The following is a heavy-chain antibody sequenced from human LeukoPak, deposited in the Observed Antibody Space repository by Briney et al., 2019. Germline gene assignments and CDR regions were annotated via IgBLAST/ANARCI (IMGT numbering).Heavy chain of an antibody. V-gene: IGHV1-69*13. J-gene: IGHJ3*02. Sequence: SVKVSCKASGGTFSSYAISWVRQAPGQGLEWRGGIIPIFGTASYAQKFQGRVTITADESTSTAYMELSSLRCEDTAVYYCARVLVYSGYADAFDIWGQGTMVTVSS. D-gene: IGHD5-12*01. CDR3: ARVLVYSGYADAFDI. CDR2: IIPIFGTA. CDR1: GGTFSSYA.